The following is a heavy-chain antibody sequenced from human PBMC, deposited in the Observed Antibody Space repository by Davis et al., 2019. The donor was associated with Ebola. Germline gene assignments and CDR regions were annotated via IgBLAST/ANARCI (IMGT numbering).Heavy chain of an antibody. CDR2: IIPILGIA. J-gene: IGHJ6*02. CDR1: GYTFTSYA. D-gene: IGHD6-6*01. Sequence: SVKVSCKASGYTFTSYAMHWVRQAPGQGLEWMGRIIPILGIANYAQKFQGRVTITADKSTSTAYMELSSLRSEDTAVYYCARDLEYSSSRRGYYYYGMDVWGQGTTVTVSS. CDR3: ARDLEYSSSRRGYYYYGMDV. V-gene: IGHV1-69*04.